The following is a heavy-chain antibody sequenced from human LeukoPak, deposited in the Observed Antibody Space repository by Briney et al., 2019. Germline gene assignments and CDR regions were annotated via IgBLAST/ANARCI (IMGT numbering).Heavy chain of an antibody. V-gene: IGHV1-46*01. CDR1: GYTFTSYY. CDR2: INPSGGST. Sequence: ASVKVSCKASGYTFTSYYMHWVRQAPGQGLEWMGIINPSGGSTSYAQKFQGRVTMTRDTSTSTVYMELSSLRSEDTAVYYCASTRYLYGKIDYWGQGTLVTVSS. D-gene: IGHD4-17*01. J-gene: IGHJ4*02. CDR3: ASTRYLYGKIDY.